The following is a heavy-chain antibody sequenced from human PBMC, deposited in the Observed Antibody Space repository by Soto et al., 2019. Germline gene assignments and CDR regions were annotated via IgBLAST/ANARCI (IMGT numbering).Heavy chain of an antibody. Sequence: GGSLRLSCAASGFTFSSYAMSWVRQAPGKGLEWVSAISGSGGSTYYADSVKGRFTISRDNSKNTLYLQMNSLRAEDTAVYYCAKVKLFDYDSSGYYDYWGQGTLVTVSS. CDR3: AKVKLFDYDSSGYYDY. CDR1: GFTFSSYA. D-gene: IGHD3-22*01. J-gene: IGHJ4*02. CDR2: ISGSGGST. V-gene: IGHV3-23*01.